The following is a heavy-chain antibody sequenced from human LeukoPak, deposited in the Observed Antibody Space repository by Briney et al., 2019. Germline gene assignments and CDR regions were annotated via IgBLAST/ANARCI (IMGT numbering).Heavy chain of an antibody. CDR2: IYYSGST. Sequence: SETLSLTCTVSGGSISSSSYYWGWIRQPPGKGLEWIGSIYYSGSTYYNPSLKSRVNISVDTSKNQFSLKLSSVTASDTAVYYCARLSPMTPDYWGQGTLVTVSS. V-gene: IGHV4-39*01. J-gene: IGHJ4*02. D-gene: IGHD3-22*01. CDR3: ARLSPMTPDY. CDR1: GGSISSSSYY.